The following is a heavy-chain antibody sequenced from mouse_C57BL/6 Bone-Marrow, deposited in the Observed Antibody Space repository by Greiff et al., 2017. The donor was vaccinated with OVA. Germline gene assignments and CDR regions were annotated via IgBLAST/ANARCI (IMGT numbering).Heavy chain of an antibody. V-gene: IGHV5-17*03. CDR3: ASNHYYVICYFGY. CDR2: ISSGSSTI. Sequence: EVKVEESGGGLVKPGGSLKLSCAASGFTFSDYGMHWVRQAPEQGLEWVAYISSGSSTIYYADTVKGRFTISSDNAKNTLFLQMNSLMSDDSAVYYCASNHYYVICYFGYWGQGTPLTVSS. J-gene: IGHJ2*01. D-gene: IGHD1-2*01. CDR1: GFTFSDYG.